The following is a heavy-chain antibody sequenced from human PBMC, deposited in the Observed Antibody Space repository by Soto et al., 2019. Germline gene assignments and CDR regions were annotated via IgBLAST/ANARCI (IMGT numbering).Heavy chain of an antibody. CDR1: GGSISSGGYY. D-gene: IGHD3-3*01. Sequence: QVQLQESGPGLVKPSQTLSLTSTVSGGSISSGGYYWSWIRQHPGQGVEWSGYLYYRGSTYYNPSLRRLFTIAVDTSKNQFALKLSSVTAADTVVYYCARSSYDFWCGSVDYWGQGTLVTVSS. CDR2: LYYRGST. J-gene: IGHJ4*02. CDR3: ARSSYDFWCGSVDY. V-gene: IGHV4-31*01.